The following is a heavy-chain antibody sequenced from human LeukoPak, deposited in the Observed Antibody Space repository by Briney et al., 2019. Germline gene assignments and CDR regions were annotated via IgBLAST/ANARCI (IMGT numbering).Heavy chain of an antibody. CDR1: GYTFTGYY. Sequence: ASVKVSCKASGYTFTGYYMHWVRQAPGQGLEWMGWINPNSGGTNYAQKFQGRVTMTRDTSISTAYMELSRLRSDDTAVYYRAGDLRYVYSGYVGYWGQGTLVTVSS. CDR3: AGDLRYVYSGYVGY. CDR2: INPNSGGT. J-gene: IGHJ4*02. D-gene: IGHD1-26*01. V-gene: IGHV1-2*02.